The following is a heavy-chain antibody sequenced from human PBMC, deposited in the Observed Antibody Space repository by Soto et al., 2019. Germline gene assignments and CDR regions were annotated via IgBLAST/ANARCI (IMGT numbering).Heavy chain of an antibody. D-gene: IGHD3-10*01. CDR3: AGSKNRGVCCDY. Sequence: STTLCFTCTVSEVAIVSYVWCWILEESGTCPEWLGSTYYTADCNYSSSLRSGVTISADPSRKPFSLRRTGVTAADTALYYCAGSKNRGVCCDYWGQGALVTVSS. CDR1: EVAIVSYV. J-gene: IGHJ4*02. CDR2: TYYTADC. V-gene: IGHV4-59*01.